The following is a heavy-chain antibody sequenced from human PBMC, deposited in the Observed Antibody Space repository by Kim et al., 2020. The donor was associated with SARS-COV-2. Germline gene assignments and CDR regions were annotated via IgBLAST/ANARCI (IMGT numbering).Heavy chain of an antibody. CDR3: ARGRDGSGWLRNAHYYYYYMDV. D-gene: IGHD6-19*01. Sequence: GGSLRLSCAASGFTFSSYAMHWVRQAPGKGLEWVAVISYDGSNKYYADSVKGRFTISRDNSKNTLYLQMNSLRAEDTAVYYCARGRDGSGWLRNAHYYYYYMDVWGKGTTVTVSS. CDR1: GFTFSSYA. V-gene: IGHV3-30*04. J-gene: IGHJ6*03. CDR2: ISYDGSNK.